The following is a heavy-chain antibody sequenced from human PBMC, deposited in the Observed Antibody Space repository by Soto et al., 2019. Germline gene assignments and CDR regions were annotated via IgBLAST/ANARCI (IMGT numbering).Heavy chain of an antibody. J-gene: IGHJ6*02. V-gene: IGHV1-18*01. CDR2: ISAYNGNT. D-gene: IGHD3-10*01. Sequence: ASVKVSCKASGYTFTSYGISWVRQAPGQGLEWMGWISAYNGNTNYAQKLQGRVTMTTDTSTSTAYMELRSLRSDDTAVYYWARSYYGSGSYWFYGMDVWGQGTTVTVSS. CDR3: ARSYYGSGSYWFYGMDV. CDR1: GYTFTSYG.